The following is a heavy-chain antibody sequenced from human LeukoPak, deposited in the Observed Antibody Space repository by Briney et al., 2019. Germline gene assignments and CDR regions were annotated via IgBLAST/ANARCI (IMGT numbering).Heavy chain of an antibody. J-gene: IGHJ4*02. V-gene: IGHV3-7*01. Sequence: GESLRLSCAASGFSFTTYWMSWVRQTPGKGLEWVANIEEDGSEKYYVDSVRGRFTISRDNARNSLYLHLNRLGAEDTAVYYCARVHHSSSWGTDDCWGQGTLVTVSS. CDR2: IEEDGSEK. CDR3: ARVHHSSSWGTDDC. CDR1: GFSFTTYW. D-gene: IGHD6-13*01.